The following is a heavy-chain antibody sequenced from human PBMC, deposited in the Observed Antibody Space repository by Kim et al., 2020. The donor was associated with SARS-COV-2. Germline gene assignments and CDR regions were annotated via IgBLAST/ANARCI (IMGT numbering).Heavy chain of an antibody. D-gene: IGHD3-10*01. J-gene: IGHJ5*02. CDR1: GYAFMNFG. Sequence: ASVKVSCKASGYAFMNFGISWVRQAPGQGLEWMGWISTYKGDRNYAQKFRGRLTMAADTSTNTAYMELGSLRSDDMAVYYCVRDLYDSGSYWDDCFDPWGQGTLVIVSS. CDR3: VRDLYDSGSYWDDCFDP. CDR2: ISTYKGDR. V-gene: IGHV1-18*03.